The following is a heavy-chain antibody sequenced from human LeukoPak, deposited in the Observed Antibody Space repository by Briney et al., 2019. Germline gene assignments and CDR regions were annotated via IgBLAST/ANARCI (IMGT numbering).Heavy chain of an antibody. CDR2: IIPIFGTA. D-gene: IGHD3-3*01. CDR1: GYTFTGYY. CDR3: ARAPVRVYDFWSGYYIFDY. V-gene: IGHV1-69*13. Sequence: SVKVSCKASGYTFTGYYMHWVRQAPGQGLEWMGGIIPIFGTANYAQKFQGRVTITADESTSTAYMELSSLRSEDTAVYYCARAPVRVYDFWSGYYIFDYWGQGTLVTVSS. J-gene: IGHJ4*02.